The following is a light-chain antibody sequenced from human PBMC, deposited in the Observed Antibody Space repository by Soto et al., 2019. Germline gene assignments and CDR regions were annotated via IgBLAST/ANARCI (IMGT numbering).Light chain of an antibody. J-gene: IGLJ3*02. Sequence: QSVLTQPPSASGSPGQSVTLSCTGTSSDVGGYNYVSWYQQYPGRAPKLMIYEVTKRPSGVPDCFSGSKSGNTASLTVSGLQAEDEADYYCSSYAASNNFYFVFGGGTKVTVL. CDR3: SSYAASNNFYFV. V-gene: IGLV2-8*01. CDR1: SSDVGGYNY. CDR2: EVT.